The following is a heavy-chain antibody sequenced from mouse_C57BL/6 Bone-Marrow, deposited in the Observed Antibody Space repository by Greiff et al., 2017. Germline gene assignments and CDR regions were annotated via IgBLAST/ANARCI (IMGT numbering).Heavy chain of an antibody. V-gene: IGHV1-64*01. CDR1: GYTFTSYW. CDR3: ASGGDY. CDR2: IHPNGGST. J-gene: IGHJ4*01. Sequence: QVQLQQPGAELVKPGASVKLSCKASGYTFTSYWMHWVKQRPGQGLEWIGMIHPNGGSTNYTEKFKSKATLTVDKSSSTAYMQLSSLTSEDSAVYYCASGGDYWGQGTSVTVSS.